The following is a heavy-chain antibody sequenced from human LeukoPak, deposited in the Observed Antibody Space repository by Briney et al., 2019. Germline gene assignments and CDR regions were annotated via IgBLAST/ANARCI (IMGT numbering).Heavy chain of an antibody. CDR2: ISGSGGST. J-gene: IGHJ4*01. Sequence: GGSLRLSCAASGFTFSSYAMSWVRQAPGKGLEWVSAISGSGGSTYYADSVKGRFTISRDNSKNTLYLQMNSLRAEDTAVYYLAKDRTVTTAVGDYWGQGTLVTVSS. CDR1: GFTFSSYA. D-gene: IGHD4-11*01. V-gene: IGHV3-23*01. CDR3: AKDRTVTTAVGDY.